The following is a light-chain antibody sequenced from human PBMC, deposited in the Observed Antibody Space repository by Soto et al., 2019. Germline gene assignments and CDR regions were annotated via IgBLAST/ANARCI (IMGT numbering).Light chain of an antibody. CDR1: ESVTSTY. J-gene: IGKJ2*01. Sequence: EIVLTQSPGALSLSPGERATLSCRTSESVTSTYLAWYQQKPGQPPRLLIYGASNRATGMPDRFSGSGSGTDFTLTISRLEPEDFAVYYCQLFGSSPRYTFGRGTKLEIK. CDR3: QLFGSSPRYT. CDR2: GAS. V-gene: IGKV3-20*01.